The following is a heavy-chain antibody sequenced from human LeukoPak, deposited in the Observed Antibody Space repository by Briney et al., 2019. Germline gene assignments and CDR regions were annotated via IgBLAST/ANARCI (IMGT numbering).Heavy chain of an antibody. J-gene: IGHJ6*02. D-gene: IGHD6-19*01. CDR2: IYYSGST. CDR1: GGSISSSSYY. V-gene: IGHV4-39*01. Sequence: PSEALSVTCTVSGGSISSSSYYWGWIRQPPGKGLEWMGSIYYSGSTYYNPSLKSRVTISVDTSKNQFSLKLSSVTAADTAVYYCARLAAVAGNFPYSYYGMDVWGQGTTVTVSS. CDR3: ARLAAVAGNFPYSYYGMDV.